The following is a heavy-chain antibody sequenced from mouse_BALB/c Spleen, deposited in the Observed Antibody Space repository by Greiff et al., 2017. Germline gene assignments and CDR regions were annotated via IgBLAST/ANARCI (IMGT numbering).Heavy chain of an antibody. CDR2: VNPYNGGT. D-gene: IGHD4-1*01. V-gene: IGHV1-19*01. Sequence: EVKLQESGPELVKPGASVKMSCKASGYTFTDYYMDWVKQSHGESFEWIGRVNPYNGGTSYNQKFKGKATLTVDKSSSTAYMELNSLTSEDPAVYYCARRNWDYFGYWGQGTTLTVSS. CDR1: GYTFTDYY. J-gene: IGHJ2*01. CDR3: ARRNWDYFGY.